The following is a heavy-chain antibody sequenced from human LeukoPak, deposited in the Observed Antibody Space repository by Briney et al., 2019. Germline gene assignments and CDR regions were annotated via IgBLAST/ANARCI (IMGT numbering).Heavy chain of an antibody. Sequence: GGSLRLSCAVSGFTFSGYAMSWVRQAPGKGLEWVSTISGSGDYTYYADSVKGRFSISRNNSKNTLYLQMNSLRAEDTAVYYCAKVGDGYNHDAFDIWGQGTMVTVSS. D-gene: IGHD5-24*01. CDR3: AKVGDGYNHDAFDI. J-gene: IGHJ3*02. V-gene: IGHV3-23*01. CDR1: GFTFSGYA. CDR2: ISGSGDYT.